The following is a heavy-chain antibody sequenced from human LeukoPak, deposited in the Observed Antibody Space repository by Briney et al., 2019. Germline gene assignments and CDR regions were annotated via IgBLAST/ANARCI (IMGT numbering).Heavy chain of an antibody. CDR3: ARVLGPTDY. CDR1: GFTFSNYD. V-gene: IGHV3-30*03. J-gene: IGHJ4*02. Sequence: GGSLRLSCAASGFTFSNYDIHWVRQAPGKGLEWVALISSDRGNTYFAHSVKGRFTISADNSKNTLYLQMNSLRPEDTAVYYCARVLGPTDYRGQGTLVTVSS. CDR2: ISSDRGNT.